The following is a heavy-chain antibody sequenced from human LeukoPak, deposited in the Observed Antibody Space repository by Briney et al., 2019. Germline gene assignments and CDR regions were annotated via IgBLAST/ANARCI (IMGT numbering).Heavy chain of an antibody. Sequence: PSETLSLTCTVSGGSISSYYWSWIRQPPGKGLEWIGYMYYTGNTNYNPSLKSRVTISVDTSKNQFSLKLTSVTAADTAVYYCARGGYYGSGNDFRFDPWGQGTLVTVSS. V-gene: IGHV4-59*01. CDR1: GGSISSYY. CDR3: ARGGYYGSGNDFRFDP. J-gene: IGHJ5*02. CDR2: MYYTGNT. D-gene: IGHD3-10*01.